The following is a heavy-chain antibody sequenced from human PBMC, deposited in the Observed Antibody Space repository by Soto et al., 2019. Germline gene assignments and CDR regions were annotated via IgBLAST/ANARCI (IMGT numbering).Heavy chain of an antibody. Sequence: GESLKISCAASGFTFSSYGMHWVRQAPGKGLEWVAVIWYDGSNKYYADSVKGRFTISRDNSKNTLYLQMNSLRAEDTAVYYCARSGSHKYYYYGMDVWGQGTTVTVSS. CDR2: IWYDGSNK. CDR3: ARSGSHKYYYYGMDV. CDR1: GFTFSSYG. J-gene: IGHJ6*02. D-gene: IGHD3-10*01. V-gene: IGHV3-33*01.